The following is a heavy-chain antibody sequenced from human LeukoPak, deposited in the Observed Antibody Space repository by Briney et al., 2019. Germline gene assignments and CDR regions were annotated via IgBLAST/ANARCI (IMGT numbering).Heavy chain of an antibody. V-gene: IGHV1-46*01. J-gene: IGHJ4*02. D-gene: IGHD3-3*01. CDR2: INPSVGST. CDR1: GYTFTSYY. CDR3: ERNRKLEWLSFDY. Sequence: ASVKVSCKASGYTFTSYYMHWVRQSPGQGLEWMGIINPSVGSTIYTQKFQGRVTMTRDMSTSTVYMELSSLRYEDTAVYYCERNRKLEWLSFDYWGQGTLVTVSS.